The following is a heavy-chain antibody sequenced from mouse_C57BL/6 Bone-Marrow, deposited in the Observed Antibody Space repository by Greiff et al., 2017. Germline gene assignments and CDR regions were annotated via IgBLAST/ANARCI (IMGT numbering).Heavy chain of an antibody. Sequence: VQLQQPGAELVRPGSSVKLSCKASGYTFTSSWMDWVKQRPGQGLDWIGNIYPSDSETHYNQKFKDKATLTVDNSSSTAYMQLSSLTSEDSAVYYCARLPLLDYWGQGTTLTVSS. CDR2: IYPSDSET. J-gene: IGHJ2*01. CDR3: ARLPLLDY. V-gene: IGHV1-61*01. CDR1: GYTFTSSW.